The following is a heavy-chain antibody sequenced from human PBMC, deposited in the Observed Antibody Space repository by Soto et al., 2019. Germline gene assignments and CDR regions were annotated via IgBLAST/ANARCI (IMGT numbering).Heavy chain of an antibody. CDR1: GFTFDDYA. J-gene: IGHJ6*03. V-gene: IGHV3-9*01. Sequence: GGSLRLSCAASGFTFDDYAMHWVREAPGKGLEWVSGISWNSGSIGYADSVKGRLTISRDNAKNSLYLQMNSLRGEDTAFYYCAKDMPMVTTGSFYMDVWGKGTTVTLSS. CDR3: AKDMPMVTTGSFYMDV. D-gene: IGHD4-17*01. CDR2: ISWNSGSI.